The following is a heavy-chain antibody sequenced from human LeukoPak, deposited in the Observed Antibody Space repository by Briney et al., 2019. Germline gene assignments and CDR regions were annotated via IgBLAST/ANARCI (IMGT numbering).Heavy chain of an antibody. CDR2: ISSSSSYI. J-gene: IGHJ4*02. CDR3: AREFGREYSGYEAASY. Sequence: GGSLRLSCAASGFTFSSYSMNRLRQAPGKGLEWVSSISSSSSYIYYADSVKGRFTISRDNAKNSLYLQMNSLRAEDTAVYYCAREFGREYSGYEAASYWGQGTLVTVSS. D-gene: IGHD5-12*01. CDR1: GFTFSSYS. V-gene: IGHV3-21*01.